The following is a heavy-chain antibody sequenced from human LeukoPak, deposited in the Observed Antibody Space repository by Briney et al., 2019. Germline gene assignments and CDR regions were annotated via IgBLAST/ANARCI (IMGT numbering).Heavy chain of an antibody. CDR2: ISYDGSNK. CDR3: ARGHYLLRILLWFGELIAH. D-gene: IGHD3-10*01. Sequence: AGGSLRLSCAASGFTFSSYAMHWVRQAPGKGLEWVAVISYDGSNKYYADSVKGRFTISRDNSKNTLYLQMNSLRAEDTAVYYCARGHYLLRILLWFGELIAHWGQGTLVTVSS. J-gene: IGHJ4*02. CDR1: GFTFSSYA. V-gene: IGHV3-30*04.